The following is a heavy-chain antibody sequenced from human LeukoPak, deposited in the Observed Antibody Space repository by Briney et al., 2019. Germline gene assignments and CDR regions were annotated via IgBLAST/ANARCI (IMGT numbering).Heavy chain of an antibody. CDR3: ARGSKEYYDSSGYYYYFDY. CDR1: GGSFSGYY. D-gene: IGHD3-22*01. V-gene: IGHV4-34*01. Sequence: PSETLSLTCAVYGGSFSGYYWSWIRQPPGKGLEWIGEINHSGSTNYNPSLKSRVTISVDTSKNQFSLKLSSVTAADTAVYYCARGSKEYYDSSGYYYYFDYWGQGTLVTVSS. CDR2: INHSGST. J-gene: IGHJ4*02.